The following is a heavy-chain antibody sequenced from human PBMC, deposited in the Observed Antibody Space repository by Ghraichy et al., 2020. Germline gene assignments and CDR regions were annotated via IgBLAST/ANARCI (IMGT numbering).Heavy chain of an antibody. CDR2: IVPMSGTA. CDR3: ARDREHGDHLYFYYGMAV. V-gene: IGHV1-69*13. D-gene: IGHD1-26*01. Sequence: SVKVSCKASGGTFTTYGISWVRQAPGQGLEWMGGIVPMSGTATYAHRFQGSVTFTADVSRSTVFMELRSLRSDDTARYFCARDREHGDHLYFYYGMAVWGQGTTVTVSS. CDR1: GGTFTTYG. J-gene: IGHJ6*02.